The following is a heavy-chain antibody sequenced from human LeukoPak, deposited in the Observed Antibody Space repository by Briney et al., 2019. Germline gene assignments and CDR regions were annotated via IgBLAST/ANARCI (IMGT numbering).Heavy chain of an antibody. D-gene: IGHD1-26*01. V-gene: IGHV3-73*01. CDR3: ARDRDGSYYYDAFDI. CDR2: IRSKANSYAT. J-gene: IGHJ3*02. Sequence: GGSLRLSCAASGFTFSGSAMHWVRQASGKGLEWVGRIRSKANSYATAYAASVKGRFTISRDDSKNTAYLQMNSLRAEDTAVYYCARDRDGSYYYDAFDIWGQGTMVTVSS. CDR1: GFTFSGSA.